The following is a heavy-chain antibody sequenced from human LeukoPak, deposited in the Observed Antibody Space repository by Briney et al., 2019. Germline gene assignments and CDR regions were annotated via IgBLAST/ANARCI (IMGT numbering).Heavy chain of an antibody. Sequence: GGPLRLSCSASGFTFSTSAMHWVRQAPGKRLEYVSSINSNGGSTYQADSVKGRFTISRDNSKNTLYLQMSSLRDEDTAVYYCVKDGPGVYDYWGQGTLVTVSS. D-gene: IGHD1-14*01. J-gene: IGHJ4*02. CDR3: VKDGPGVYDY. CDR1: GFTFSTSA. V-gene: IGHV3-64D*09. CDR2: INSNGGST.